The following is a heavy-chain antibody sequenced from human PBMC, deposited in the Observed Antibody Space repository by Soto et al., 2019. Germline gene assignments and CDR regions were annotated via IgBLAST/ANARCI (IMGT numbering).Heavy chain of an antibody. CDR3: AKLGFDSSGASSVFDY. CDR2: ISFDGNNK. Sequence: GGSLRLSCAASGFTFMAYTMHWARQAPGKGLEWVALISFDGNNKYYADSVKGRVTISRDNSKNTLDLQMNSVRPEDTAVYYCAKLGFDSSGASSVFDYWGQGSLVTVSS. CDR1: GFTFMAYT. D-gene: IGHD3-22*01. J-gene: IGHJ4*02. V-gene: IGHV3-30*18.